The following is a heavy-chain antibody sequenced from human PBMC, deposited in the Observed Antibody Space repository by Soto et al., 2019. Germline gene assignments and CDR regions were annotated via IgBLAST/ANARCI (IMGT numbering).Heavy chain of an antibody. J-gene: IGHJ3*02. CDR2: IKSKTDGGTT. V-gene: IGHV3-15*01. Sequence: GGSLRLSCAASGFTFSNAWMSWVRQAPGKGLEWVGRIKSKTDGGTTDYAAPVKGRFTISRDDSKNTLYLQMNSLKTEDTAVYYCTTDLAPDIVVVPSGAFDIWGQGTMVTVSS. CDR1: GFTFSNAW. D-gene: IGHD2-2*01. CDR3: TTDLAPDIVVVPSGAFDI.